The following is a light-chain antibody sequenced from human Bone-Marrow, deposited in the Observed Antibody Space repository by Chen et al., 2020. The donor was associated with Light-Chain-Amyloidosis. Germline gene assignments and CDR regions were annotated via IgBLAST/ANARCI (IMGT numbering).Light chain of an antibody. J-gene: IGKJ1*01. V-gene: IGKV1-5*03. CDR3: HQYKSFPWT. Sequence: DIQMTQSPSTLSASVGDRVTITCRASHTISAWLAWYQQKPGKAPKVLIYQASSLESGVPSRFSDSGSGTEFTLTISSLQPDDFATYYCHQYKSFPWTFGQVIKVEMK. CDR1: HTISAW. CDR2: QAS.